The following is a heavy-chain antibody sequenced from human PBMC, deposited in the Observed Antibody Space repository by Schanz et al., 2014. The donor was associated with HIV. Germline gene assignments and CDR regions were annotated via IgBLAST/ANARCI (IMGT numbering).Heavy chain of an antibody. Sequence: QVQLVESGGGVVQPGRSLRLSCAASGFTFSSYGMHWVRQAPGKGLEWVAGIWYDGSNKYYADSVKGRFTISRDNSKNTLYLQMNSLRAEDTAVYFCANTEFPYSSSSDYYYGMDVWGQGTTVTVSS. CDR2: IWYDGSNK. D-gene: IGHD6-6*01. CDR3: ANTEFPYSSSSDYYYGMDV. J-gene: IGHJ6*02. CDR1: GFTFSSYG. V-gene: IGHV3-33*06.